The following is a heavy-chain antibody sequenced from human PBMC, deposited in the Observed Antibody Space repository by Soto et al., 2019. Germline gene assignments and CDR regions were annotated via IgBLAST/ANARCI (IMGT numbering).Heavy chain of an antibody. CDR3: AKDRFSVDTAMVFPNYFDY. J-gene: IGHJ4*02. CDR2: ISGSGGST. D-gene: IGHD5-18*01. V-gene: IGHV3-23*01. Sequence: GGSLRLSCAASGFTFNSYAMSWVRQAPGKGLEWVSAISGSGGSTYYADSVKGRFTISRDNSKNTLYLQMNSLRAEDTAVYYCAKDRFSVDTAMVFPNYFDYWGQGTLVTVSS. CDR1: GFTFNSYA.